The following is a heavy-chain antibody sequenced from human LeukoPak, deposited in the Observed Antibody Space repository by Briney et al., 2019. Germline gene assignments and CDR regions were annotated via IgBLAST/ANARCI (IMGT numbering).Heavy chain of an antibody. V-gene: IGHV4-59*04. CDR1: SGSFSSYF. CDR2: FYYSGST. Sequence: SETLSLTCSVSSGSFSSYFWSWIRQPPGKGLEWIGHFYYSGSTYYNPSLKSRVTISVDTSKNQFSLKLSSVTAADTAVYYCASQYSGPDYWGQGTLVTVSS. D-gene: IGHD5-12*01. CDR3: ASQYSGPDY. J-gene: IGHJ4*02.